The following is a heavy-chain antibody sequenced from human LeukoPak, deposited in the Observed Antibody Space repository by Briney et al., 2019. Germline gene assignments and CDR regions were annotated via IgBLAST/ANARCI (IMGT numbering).Heavy chain of an antibody. J-gene: IGHJ4*02. CDR1: GFTFSSYW. CDR2: IKKDGIEK. CDR3: ASQDSSGYYHY. V-gene: IGHV3-7*01. Sequence: GGSLRLSCAASGFTFSSYWMSWVRQAPGKGLEWVANIKKDGIEKYYVDSVKGRVTISRDNARNSLHLQMNSLRAEDTAVYYCASQDSSGYYHYWGQGTLVTVSS. D-gene: IGHD3-22*01.